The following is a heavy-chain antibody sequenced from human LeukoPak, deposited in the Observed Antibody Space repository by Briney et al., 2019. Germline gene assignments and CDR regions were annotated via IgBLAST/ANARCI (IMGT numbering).Heavy chain of an antibody. Sequence: GASVKVSCKASGGTFSSYAISWVRQAPGQGLEWMGGIIPIFGTANYAQKFQGRVTITTDESTSTAYMELSSLRSEDTAVYYCARVIERWLENEPWGYYMDVWGKGTTVTVSS. CDR3: ARVIERWLENEPWGYYMDV. J-gene: IGHJ6*03. V-gene: IGHV1-69*05. CDR1: GGTFSSYA. CDR2: IIPIFGTA. D-gene: IGHD5-24*01.